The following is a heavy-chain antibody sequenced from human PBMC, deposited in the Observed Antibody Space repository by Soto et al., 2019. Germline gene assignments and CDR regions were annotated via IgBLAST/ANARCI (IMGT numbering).Heavy chain of an antibody. CDR3: ARSPRGLRLNTWDFDY. J-gene: IGHJ4*02. Sequence: QVRLVQSGAEVKKPGASVKVSCKASGYTFTSYGISWVRQAPGQGLEWMGWISAYNGNTNYAQKLQGRVTMTTDTSTSTAYMELRSLRSDDTAVYYCARSPRGLRLNTWDFDYWGQGTLVTVSS. CDR2: ISAYNGNT. V-gene: IGHV1-18*01. D-gene: IGHD4-17*01. CDR1: GYTFTSYG.